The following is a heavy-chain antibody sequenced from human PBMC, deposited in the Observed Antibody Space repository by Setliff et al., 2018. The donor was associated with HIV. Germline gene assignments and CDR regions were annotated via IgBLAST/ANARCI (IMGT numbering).Heavy chain of an antibody. Sequence: PSETLSLTCAVYGGSFSGRYWNWVRQPPGKGLEWIGEINESGRINYNPSLKSRVTISVDTSKNQFSLKLSSVTAADAAVYYCASRVYYYDSSGYLREEGFDPWGQGTLVTVSS. J-gene: IGHJ5*02. D-gene: IGHD3-22*01. CDR2: INESGRI. V-gene: IGHV4-34*01. CDR1: GGSFSGRY. CDR3: ASRVYYYDSSGYLREEGFDP.